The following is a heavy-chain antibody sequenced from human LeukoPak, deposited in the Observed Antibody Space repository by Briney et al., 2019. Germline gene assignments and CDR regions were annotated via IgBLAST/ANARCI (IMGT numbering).Heavy chain of an antibody. V-gene: IGHV4-4*07. J-gene: IGHJ4*02. CDR3: AGVNYLAPFDY. D-gene: IGHD1-7*01. CDR2: IYSSGST. CDR1: GGSINSYY. Sequence: PSETLSLTCSVSGGSINSYYWSWIRQSAGKGLEWIGRIYSSGSTNYNPSLESRVTMSVDTSKNQFYLKLRSVTAADTAVYYCAGVNYLAPFDYWGQGSQVTVSS.